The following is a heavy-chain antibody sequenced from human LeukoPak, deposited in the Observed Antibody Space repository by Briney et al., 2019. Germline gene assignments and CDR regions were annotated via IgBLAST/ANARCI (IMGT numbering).Heavy chain of an antibody. V-gene: IGHV4-59*08. CDR3: ARHRCGTTSCYWNWFDP. D-gene: IGHD2-2*01. CDR1: GGSIRSLY. Sequence: SETLSLTCTVSGGSIRSLYWSWIRQPPGKGLEWIGYIFDSGSTDYNPSLKSRVTISIDTSKSQVSLKLSSVTAADTAVYYCARHRCGTTSCYWNWFDPWGQGTLVTVSS. J-gene: IGHJ5*02. CDR2: IFDSGST.